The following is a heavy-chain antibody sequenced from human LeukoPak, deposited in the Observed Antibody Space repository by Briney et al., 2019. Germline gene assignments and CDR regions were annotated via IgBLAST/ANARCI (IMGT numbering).Heavy chain of an antibody. CDR3: ARESLSQYNYGYGSFDY. Sequence: SETLSLTCTVSGGCFNGYYWSWIRQPPGKGLEWIGYIYSSGTTNYNPSLKSRVTISVDTSKNQFSLKLSSVTAADTALYYCARESLSQYNYGYGSFDYWGQGTLVTVSS. CDR2: IYSSGTT. V-gene: IGHV4-59*01. D-gene: IGHD5-18*01. J-gene: IGHJ4*02. CDR1: GGCFNGYY.